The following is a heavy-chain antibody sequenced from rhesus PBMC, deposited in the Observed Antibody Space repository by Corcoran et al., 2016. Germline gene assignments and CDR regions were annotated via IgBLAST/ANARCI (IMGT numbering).Heavy chain of an antibody. J-gene: IGHJ4*01. D-gene: IGHD6-31*01. CDR2: IEPTDSDT. Sequence: EVLLVQSGAEVKRPGEPLTIPCKTSGYSFTSYWISWGRQMPGKGLEWMWSIEPTDSDTSYSPTFQGQVTISADKSISTAYLQWSSLKAAESATYYCAKESAAADHFDYWGQGVLVTVSS. CDR3: AKESAAADHFDY. CDR1: GYSFTSYW. V-gene: IGHV5-2*01.